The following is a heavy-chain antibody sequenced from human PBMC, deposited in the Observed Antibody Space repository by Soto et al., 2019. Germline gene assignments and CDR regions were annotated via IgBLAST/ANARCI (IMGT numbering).Heavy chain of an antibody. V-gene: IGHV1-69*01. CDR1: GGTFSSYA. CDR2: LIPIFGTA. CDR3: ALSIAAGPYYYGLDV. D-gene: IGHD6-6*01. J-gene: IGHJ6*02. Sequence: QVQLVQSGAEVKKPGSSVKVSCKASGGTFSSYAISWVRQAPGKGIEWMGVLIPIFGTANYAQKSQGIVTITADESTSTAYMELSSLRAEDTSVDYCALSIAAGPYYYGLDVWGHGTTVTVSS.